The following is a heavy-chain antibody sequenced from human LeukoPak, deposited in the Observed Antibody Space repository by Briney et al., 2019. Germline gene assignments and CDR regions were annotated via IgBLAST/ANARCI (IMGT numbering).Heavy chain of an antibody. V-gene: IGHV3-7*01. D-gene: IGHD3-3*02. Sequence: GGSLRLSCAASGFTFRSSWMSWVRQAPGKGLEWVANIKEDGSEKYYVDSVKGRFTISRDNARNSLYLQMNSLRAEDTAVYYCARGHLGLDYWGQGTLVTVSS. CDR2: IKEDGSEK. J-gene: IGHJ4*02. CDR3: ARGHLGLDY. CDR1: GFTFRSSW.